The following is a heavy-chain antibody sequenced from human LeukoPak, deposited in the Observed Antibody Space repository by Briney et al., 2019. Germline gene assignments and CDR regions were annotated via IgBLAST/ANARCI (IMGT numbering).Heavy chain of an antibody. CDR1: GGSISDYS. Sequence: SETLSLTCTVSGGSISDYSWSWIRQPPGKGLEWIGNIYYSGSANHNPSLKSRVTISRDTSKNQFSLKLTSVTTADTAVYYCARAGGVKTAALDLDYWGQGALVTVSS. CDR2: IYYSGSA. D-gene: IGHD6-25*01. J-gene: IGHJ4*02. V-gene: IGHV4-59*01. CDR3: ARAGGVKTAALDLDY.